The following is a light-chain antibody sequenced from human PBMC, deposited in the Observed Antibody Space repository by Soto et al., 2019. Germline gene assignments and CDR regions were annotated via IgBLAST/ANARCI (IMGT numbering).Light chain of an antibody. V-gene: IGLV1-47*01. J-gene: IGLJ1*01. CDR1: SSNIGRNY. CDR3: AACDDSLSVLSV. CDR2: WNI. Sequence: QSVLTQPPSASGTPGQRVTISCSGSSSNIGRNYVYCYQQLPGTAPKLLIYWNIKRPSGVPGRSSGSQSGRSASLALSWLLSEAEADSFGAACDDSLSVLSVFGTGTKLTVL.